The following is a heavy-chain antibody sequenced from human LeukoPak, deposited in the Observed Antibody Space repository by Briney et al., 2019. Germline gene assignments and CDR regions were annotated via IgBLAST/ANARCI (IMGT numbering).Heavy chain of an antibody. Sequence: GGSLRLSCATSRFTFDNYAMSWVRQAPGKGLEWVSGISDVSFTTYYTDPVKGRYTISRDNTKNTVYLQMNNLRAEDTAVYFCARHDSFIPYWGQGTQVIVAS. J-gene: IGHJ4*02. CDR3: ARHDSFIPY. D-gene: IGHD3-16*02. CDR2: ISDVSFTT. CDR1: RFTFDNYA. V-gene: IGHV3-23*01.